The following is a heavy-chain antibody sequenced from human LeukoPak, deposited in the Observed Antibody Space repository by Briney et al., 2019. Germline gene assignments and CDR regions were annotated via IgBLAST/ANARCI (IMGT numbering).Heavy chain of an antibody. V-gene: IGHV3-7*01. CDR1: GLTFSSHW. J-gene: IGHJ6*02. CDR2: IKQDGSEK. D-gene: IGHD1-26*01. Sequence: PGGSLRLSCAASGLTFSSHWMHWVRQAPGKGLEWVANIKQDGSEKYYVDSVKGRFTISRDNAKNSLYLQMNSLRAEDTAVYYCARESVGAIKMDVWGQGTTVTVSS. CDR3: ARESVGAIKMDV.